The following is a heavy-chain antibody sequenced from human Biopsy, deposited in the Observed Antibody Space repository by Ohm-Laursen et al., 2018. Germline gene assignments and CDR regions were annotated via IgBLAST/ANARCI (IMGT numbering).Heavy chain of an antibody. Sequence: SDTLSLTCTVSGDSLSSGPANWSWIRQPPGQGLEYIGFIYSGGNTNYNPSLQNRVTMSVDTSKNQFSLKLSSVIAADTAVYYWARGRRTSGWPYFANWGQGTLVIVSS. D-gene: IGHD6-19*01. CDR2: IYSGGNT. CDR1: GDSLSSGPAN. V-gene: IGHV4-61*01. CDR3: ARGRRTSGWPYFAN. J-gene: IGHJ4*02.